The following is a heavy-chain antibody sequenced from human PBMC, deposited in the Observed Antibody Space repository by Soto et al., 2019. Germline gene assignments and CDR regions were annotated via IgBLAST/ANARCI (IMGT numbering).Heavy chain of an antibody. CDR1: GFSLSNASMG. V-gene: IGHV2-26*01. CDR3: ARMSSGYSYGYDY. CDR2: IFSNDEK. Sequence: SGPTLVNPTETLTLTCTVSGFSLSNASMGVSWIRQPPGKALEWLAHIFSNDEKSYSTSLKSRLTISKDTSKSQVDLAMTNMDPVDTATYYCARMSSGYSYGYDYRGQGTLVTVSS. J-gene: IGHJ4*02. D-gene: IGHD5-18*01.